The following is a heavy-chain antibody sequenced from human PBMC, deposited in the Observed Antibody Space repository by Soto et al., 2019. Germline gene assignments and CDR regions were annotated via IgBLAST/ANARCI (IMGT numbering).Heavy chain of an antibody. CDR3: AGGVGGRDYYYYYYRAV. CDR1: GGSISRSDYY. D-gene: IGHD1-1*01. Sequence: SETLSLTYTVSGGSISRSDYYWSWIRQHPGKGLEWIGYIYYSGITYYNPSLESRLTISVDTSKNQFTLKLITVTAADTAVYYCAGGVGGRDYYYYYYRAVGGKGPPVPVSS. CDR2: IYYSGIT. V-gene: IGHV4-31*03. J-gene: IGHJ6*03.